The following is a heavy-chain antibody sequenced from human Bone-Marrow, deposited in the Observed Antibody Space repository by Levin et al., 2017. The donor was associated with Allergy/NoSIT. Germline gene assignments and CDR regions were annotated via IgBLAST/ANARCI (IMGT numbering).Heavy chain of an antibody. Sequence: ASVKVSCKASGGTFSSYAISWVRQAPGQGLEWMGGIIPIFGTANYAQKFQGRVTITADESTSTAYMELSSLRSEDTAVYYCARGQGERIQQQSDWFDPWGQGTLVTVSS. D-gene: IGHD5-18*01. CDR2: IIPIFGTA. V-gene: IGHV1-69*13. J-gene: IGHJ5*02. CDR3: ARGQGERIQQQSDWFDP. CDR1: GGTFSSYA.